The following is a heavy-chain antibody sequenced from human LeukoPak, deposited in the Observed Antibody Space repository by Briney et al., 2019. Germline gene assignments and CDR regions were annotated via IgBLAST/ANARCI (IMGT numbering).Heavy chain of an antibody. CDR2: ISSSSIYI. CDR3: VRDRGWFHFDL. Sequence: GGSLRLSCAASGFTFSDYSMNWVRQAPGKGLEWVSSISSSSIYIYYADSVKGRFTISRDNTKNSLFLQLNSLRAEDTAVYYCVRDRGWFHFDLWGQGTLVTVSS. V-gene: IGHV3-21*01. D-gene: IGHD3-10*01. J-gene: IGHJ4*02. CDR1: GFTFSDYS.